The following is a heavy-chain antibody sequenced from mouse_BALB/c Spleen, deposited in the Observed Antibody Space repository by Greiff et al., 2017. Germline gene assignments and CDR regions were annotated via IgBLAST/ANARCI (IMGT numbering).Heavy chain of an antibody. Sequence: EVQVVESGGGLVQPGGSRKLSCAASGFTFSSFGMHWVRQAPEKGLEWVAYISSGSSTIYYADTVKGRFTISRDNPKNTLFLQMTSLRSEDTAMYYCAREGVGSYDYWGQGTTLTVSS. D-gene: IGHD1-1*02. V-gene: IGHV5-17*02. CDR2: ISSGSSTI. CDR3: AREGVGSYDY. CDR1: GFTFSSFG. J-gene: IGHJ2*01.